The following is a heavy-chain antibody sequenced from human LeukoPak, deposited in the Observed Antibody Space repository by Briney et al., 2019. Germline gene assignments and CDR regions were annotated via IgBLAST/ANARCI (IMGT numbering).Heavy chain of an antibody. Sequence: SETLSLTCLVSGGSMSNYYWSWIRQPAGRGLEWIGRIYSTGTINYNPSLESRVTMSVDTPKNQFSLNMTSVTAADTAVYFCARDKAYDLDESTGYFYNRGLDYWGQGALVTVSS. CDR2: IYSTGTI. CDR1: GGSMSNYY. V-gene: IGHV4-4*07. D-gene: IGHD3-9*01. CDR3: ARDKAYDLDESTGYFYNRGLDY. J-gene: IGHJ4*02.